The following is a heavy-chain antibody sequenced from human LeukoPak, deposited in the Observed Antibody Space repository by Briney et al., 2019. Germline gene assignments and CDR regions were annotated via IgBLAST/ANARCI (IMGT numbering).Heavy chain of an antibody. D-gene: IGHD6-13*01. CDR2: ISGSGGST. CDR3: AKDLRSSSWAHDFDY. V-gene: IGHV3-23*01. J-gene: IGHJ4*02. CDR1: GFAFSSYA. Sequence: GGSLRLSCAASGFAFSSYAMSWVRQAPGKGLEWVSSISGSGGSTYYADSVKGRFTISRDNSKYTLYLQLNSLRAEDTAVYYCAKDLRSSSWAHDFDYWGQGTLVTVAS.